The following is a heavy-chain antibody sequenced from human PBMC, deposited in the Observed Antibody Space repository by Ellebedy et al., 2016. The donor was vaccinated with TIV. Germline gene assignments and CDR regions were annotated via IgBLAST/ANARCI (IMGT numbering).Heavy chain of an antibody. CDR1: GTSFTAYY. Sequence: GSLRLSCTVSGTSFTAYYWGWIRQPPGKGLEWIGEIDHTGSTHYNPSLKSRVTISVDTSKNQVSLNLISVTAADTAVYYYTRRYSSGWYDYWGQGTLVTVSS. CDR3: TRRYSSGWYDY. J-gene: IGHJ4*02. CDR2: IDHTGST. V-gene: IGHV4-34*01. D-gene: IGHD6-19*01.